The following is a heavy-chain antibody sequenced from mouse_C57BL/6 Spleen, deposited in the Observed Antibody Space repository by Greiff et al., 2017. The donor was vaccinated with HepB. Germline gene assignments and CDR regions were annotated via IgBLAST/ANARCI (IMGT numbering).Heavy chain of an antibody. V-gene: IGHV5-16*01. Sequence: EVQVVESEGGLVQPGSSMKLSCTASGFTFSDYYMAWVRQVPEKGLEWVANINYDGSSTYYLDSLKSRFIISRDNAKNILYLQMSSLKSEDTATYYCARYDYGAMDYWGQGTSVTVSS. CDR2: INYDGSST. J-gene: IGHJ4*01. CDR3: ARYDYGAMDY. D-gene: IGHD2-4*01. CDR1: GFTFSDYY.